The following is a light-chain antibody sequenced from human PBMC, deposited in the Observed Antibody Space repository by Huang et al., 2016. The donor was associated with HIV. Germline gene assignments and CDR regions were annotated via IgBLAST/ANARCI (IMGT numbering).Light chain of an antibody. Sequence: EIVMTQSPATLSVSPGQSVTLSFRANRSVSTNLAWYQQRHGQAPRRLIYGSSTRAPGIPARFSGSGSGTDFSLTISSLQSEDFALYYCHQYNNWLLSFGGGTRV. CDR1: RSVSTN. CDR3: HQYNNWLLS. CDR2: GSS. V-gene: IGKV3-15*01. J-gene: IGKJ4*01.